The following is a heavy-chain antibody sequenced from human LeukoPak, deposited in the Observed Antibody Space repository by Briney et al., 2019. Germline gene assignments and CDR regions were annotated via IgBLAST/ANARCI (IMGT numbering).Heavy chain of an antibody. D-gene: IGHD2-2*02. CDR3: ARGGYCSSTSCYSGYYYYGMDV. J-gene: IGHJ6*02. CDR1: GFTFSSYG. V-gene: IGHV3-30*19. Sequence: GGSLRLSCAASGFTFSSYGMHWVRQAPGKGLEWVAVISYDGSNKYYADSVKGRFTISRDNSKNTLYLQMNSLRAEDTAVYYCARGGYCSSTSCYSGYYYYGMDVWGQGTTVTVSS. CDR2: ISYDGSNK.